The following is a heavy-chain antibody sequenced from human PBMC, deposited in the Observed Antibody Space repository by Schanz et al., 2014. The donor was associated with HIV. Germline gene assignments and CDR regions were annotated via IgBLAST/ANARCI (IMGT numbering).Heavy chain of an antibody. Sequence: QIQLVQSGAEVKKPGASVKVSCRASGYTFTTYGITWVRQVPGQGLEWIAWINPNSGGTKYGQKFQGRVTVTRDTSISTAYLELSRLTLDDTAVYYCARIRTKGVTGTYDWGQGTLVTVSS. CDR1: GYTFTTYG. V-gene: IGHV1-2*02. CDR3: ARIRTKGVTGTYD. J-gene: IGHJ4*02. D-gene: IGHD1-1*01. CDR2: INPNSGGT.